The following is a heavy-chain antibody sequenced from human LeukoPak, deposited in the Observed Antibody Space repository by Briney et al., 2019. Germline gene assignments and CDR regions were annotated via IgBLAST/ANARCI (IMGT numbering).Heavy chain of an antibody. CDR2: IHYSGTT. CDR1: GGSFSSYY. Sequence: SETLSLTCAVYGGSFSSYYWSWIRQPPGKGLEWIGYIHYSGTTNSNPSLKSRVNISLDTSNNQISLKLTSVTAADTAAYFCARMGGYSGYATHWGQGILVTVSS. V-gene: IGHV4-59*08. J-gene: IGHJ4*02. CDR3: ARMGGYSGYATH. D-gene: IGHD5-12*01.